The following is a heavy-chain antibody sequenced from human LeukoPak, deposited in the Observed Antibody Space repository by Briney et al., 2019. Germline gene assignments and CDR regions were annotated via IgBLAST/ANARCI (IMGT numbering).Heavy chain of an antibody. V-gene: IGHV3-30-3*01. CDR2: ISYDGSNK. J-gene: IGHJ4*02. CDR1: GFTFSSYA. D-gene: IGHD2-2*01. Sequence: PGRSLRLSCAASGFTFSSYAMHWVRQAPGKGLEWVAVISYDGSNKYYADSVKGRFTISRDNAKNSLYLQMNSLRAEDTAVYYCARDLIARVVVPAAIGYYFDYWGQGTLVTVSS. CDR3: ARDLIARVVVPAAIGYYFDY.